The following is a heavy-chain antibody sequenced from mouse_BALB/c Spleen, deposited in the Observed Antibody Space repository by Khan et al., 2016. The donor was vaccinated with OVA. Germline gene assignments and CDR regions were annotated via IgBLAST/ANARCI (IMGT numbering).Heavy chain of an antibody. CDR3: ARSTYRYAFAY. J-gene: IGHJ3*01. CDR1: GDSITSGY. V-gene: IGHV3-8*02. Sequence: EVQLQESGPSLVKPSQTLSLTCSVTGDSITSGYWNWIRKLPGNKFEFMGYIIYTGSIYYNPSLKSRISITRHTSTNQYYLQLHSVTTEDTATYYCARSTYRYAFAYWGQGTLVTVSA. D-gene: IGHD2-14*01. CDR2: IIYTGSI.